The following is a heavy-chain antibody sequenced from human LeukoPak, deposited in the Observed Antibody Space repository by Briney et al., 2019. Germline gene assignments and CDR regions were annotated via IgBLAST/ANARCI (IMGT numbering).Heavy chain of an antibody. CDR1: GASISSGDYH. J-gene: IGHJ4*02. D-gene: IGHD2-21*02. CDR2: IHDSGST. Sequence: SETLSLTCTVSGASISSGDYHWNWIRQPPGKGLEWIGFIHDSGSTYYNPSLKSRVSISRDMSKNQLSLKLSSVTAADTAVYYCARRGGLGGGDLAHFDYWGQGTLVTVSS. V-gene: IGHV4-30-4*01. CDR3: ARRGGLGGGDLAHFDY.